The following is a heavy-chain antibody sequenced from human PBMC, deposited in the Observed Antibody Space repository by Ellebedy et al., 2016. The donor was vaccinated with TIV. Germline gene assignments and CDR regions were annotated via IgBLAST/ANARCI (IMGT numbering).Heavy chain of an antibody. J-gene: IGHJ6*02. D-gene: IGHD2-21*02. CDR1: GFPFSSYA. Sequence: GESLKISCAASGFPFSSYAMHWVRQAPGTGLEWVAVISYDGSNKYYADSVKGRFTISRDNSKNTLYLQMNSLGAENTAVYYCARDGDENCGGDCYYYYYGMDVWGQGTTVTVSS. V-gene: IGHV3-30-3*01. CDR2: ISYDGSNK. CDR3: ARDGDENCGGDCYYYYYGMDV.